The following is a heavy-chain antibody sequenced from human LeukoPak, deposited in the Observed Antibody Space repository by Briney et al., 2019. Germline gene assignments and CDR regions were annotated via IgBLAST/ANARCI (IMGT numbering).Heavy chain of an antibody. CDR1: GGSISSYY. D-gene: IGHD5-18*01. V-gene: IGHV4-59*01. J-gene: IGHJ4*02. CDR2: IYYSGST. CDR3: ARGLQLWFPKTMYYFDY. Sequence: SETLSLACTVSGGSISSYYWSWIRQPPGKGLEWIGYIYYSGSTNYNPSLKSRVTISVDTSKNQFSLKLSSVTAADTAVYYCARGLQLWFPKTMYYFDYWGQGTPVTVSS.